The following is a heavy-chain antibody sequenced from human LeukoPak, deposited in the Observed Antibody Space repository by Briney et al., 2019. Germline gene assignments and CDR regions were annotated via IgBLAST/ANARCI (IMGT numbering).Heavy chain of an antibody. CDR3: AKTVTTAYFDY. CDR1: GFTFSAYT. Sequence: GRSLRLSCAASGFTFSAYTMHWVRQAPGRGLEWVAVISNDGNNKYYADSVKGRFTISRDNSKNTLYLQMNSLRAEDTAVYYCAKTVTTAYFDYWGQGTLVTVSS. J-gene: IGHJ4*02. V-gene: IGHV3-30-3*01. CDR2: ISNDGNNK. D-gene: IGHD4-17*01.